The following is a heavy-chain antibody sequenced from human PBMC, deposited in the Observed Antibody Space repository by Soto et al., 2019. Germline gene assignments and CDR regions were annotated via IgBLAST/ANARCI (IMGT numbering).Heavy chain of an antibody. J-gene: IGHJ4*02. CDR2: ITSSGDFT. D-gene: IGHD2-15*01. V-gene: IGHV3-11*05. Sequence: QVRLVESGGALVKAGGSLRLSCAVSGFTFSDYYMSWIRQAPGKGLEWVSYITSSGDFTNYAGSVKGRFTISRDNAKNSLYLQMNSLETEDTAVYYCVRELGGLDLWGQGALVTVSS. CDR1: GFTFSDYY. CDR3: VRELGGLDL.